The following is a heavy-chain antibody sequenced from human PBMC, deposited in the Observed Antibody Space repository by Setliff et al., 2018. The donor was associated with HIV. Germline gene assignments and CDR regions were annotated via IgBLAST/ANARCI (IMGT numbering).Heavy chain of an antibody. CDR3: AKTIGRYFDIFDN. D-gene: IGHD3-9*01. Sequence: SETLSLTCTVSGGSISSSSYYWGWIRQPPGKGLEWIGTISYTGSTYYNPSLKSRVTTSVDTPKNQFSLKLNSVTAADTAVYYCAKTIGRYFDIFDNWGQGTLVTVSS. CDR1: GGSISSSSYY. CDR2: ISYTGST. J-gene: IGHJ4*02. V-gene: IGHV4-39*01.